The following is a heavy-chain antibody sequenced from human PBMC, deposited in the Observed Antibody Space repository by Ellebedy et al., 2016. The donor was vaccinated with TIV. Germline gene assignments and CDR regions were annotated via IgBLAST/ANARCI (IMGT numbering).Heavy chain of an antibody. CDR3: ARDQWLGRAYYFDS. Sequence: GESLKISCVASGFTFSNYWMSWVRQAPGKGLEWVANIKQDASERYYVDSVKGRFSISRDNAKNSIYLQVNSLRDEDTAVYYCARDQWLGRAYYFDSWGQGILLIVSS. CDR2: IKQDASER. J-gene: IGHJ4*02. CDR1: GFTFSNYW. D-gene: IGHD6-19*01. V-gene: IGHV3-7*01.